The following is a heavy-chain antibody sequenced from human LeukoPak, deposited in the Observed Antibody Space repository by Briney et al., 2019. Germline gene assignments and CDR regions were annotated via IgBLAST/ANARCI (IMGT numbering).Heavy chain of an antibody. D-gene: IGHD2-8*01. V-gene: IGHV1-8*01. J-gene: IGHJ4*02. Sequence: ASVKVSCKASGYTFISYNINWLRQATGQGLEWMGWVNPRSGDAGYLQKFQGRLTITRDSSIDTAYMDLSGLNSEDTAVYYCAXGVPLGYCTYGVCYPPYYFDYWGQGTLVTASS. CDR2: VNPRSGDA. CDR3: AXGVPLGYCTYGVCYPPYYFDY. CDR1: GYTFISYN.